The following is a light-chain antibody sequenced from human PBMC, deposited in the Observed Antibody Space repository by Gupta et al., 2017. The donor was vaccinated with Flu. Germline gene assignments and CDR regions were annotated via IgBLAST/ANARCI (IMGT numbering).Light chain of an antibody. J-gene: IGLJ3*02. CDR1: VLAKKY. CDR3: YSAADNLEM. V-gene: IGLV3-27*01. Sequence: CSGDVLAKKYARWFQQKPGQAPVLVIYKDSERPSGIPERFSGSSSGTTVTLTISGAQVEDEADYYCYSAADNLEMFGGGTKLTVL. CDR2: KDS.